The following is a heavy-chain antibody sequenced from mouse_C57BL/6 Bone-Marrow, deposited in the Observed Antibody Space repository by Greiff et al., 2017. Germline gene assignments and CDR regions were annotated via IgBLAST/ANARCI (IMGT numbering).Heavy chain of an antibody. Sequence: QVQLQQSGAELVRPGTSVKVSCKASGYAFTNYLIEWVKQRPGQGLEWIGVINPGSGGTNYNEKFKGKATLTADKSSSTAYMQLSSLTSEDSAVYFCARLRILRQYYFDYWGQGTTLTVSS. D-gene: IGHD1-1*01. V-gene: IGHV1-54*01. CDR1: GYAFTNYL. CDR2: INPGSGGT. J-gene: IGHJ2*01. CDR3: ARLRILRQYYFDY.